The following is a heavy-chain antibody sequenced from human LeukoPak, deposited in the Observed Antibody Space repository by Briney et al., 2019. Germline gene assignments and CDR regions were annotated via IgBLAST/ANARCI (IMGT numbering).Heavy chain of an antibody. V-gene: IGHV3-74*01. CDR1: GFTFRSYW. Sequence: GGSLRLSCAASGFTFRSYWMHWVRQAPGKGLVWVSRIRSDGSSTSYAGSVKGRFTISRDNAKNTLYLQMNSLRAEDTAVYYCARSDYFDYWGQGTLVTVSS. CDR2: IRSDGSST. J-gene: IGHJ4*02. CDR3: ARSDYFDY.